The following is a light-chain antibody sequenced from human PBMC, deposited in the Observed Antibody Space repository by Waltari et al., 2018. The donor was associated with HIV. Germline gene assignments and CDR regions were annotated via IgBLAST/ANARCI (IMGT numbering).Light chain of an antibody. V-gene: IGLV1-40*01. J-gene: IGLJ2*01. CDR2: GNN. Sequence: QSVLTQPPSVSGAPGQRVTISCTGSSPNIAAGYDVHGYQQLPGTAPKLLIYGNNNRPSGVPDRFSGSKSDTSASLAITGLQAEDEADYYCQSFDRSLSAWVFGGGTKLTVL. CDR1: SPNIAAGYD. CDR3: QSFDRSLSAWV.